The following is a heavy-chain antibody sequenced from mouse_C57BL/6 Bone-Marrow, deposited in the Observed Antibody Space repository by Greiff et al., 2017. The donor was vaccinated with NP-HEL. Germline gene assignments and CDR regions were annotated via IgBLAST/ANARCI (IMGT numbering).Heavy chain of an antibody. Sequence: QVQLQQSGAELVRPGASVTLSCKASGYTFTDYEMHWVKQTPVHGLEWIGAIDPETGGTAYNQKFKGKAILTADKSSSTAYMELRSLTSEDSAVYYCTRYGILYAMDYWGQGTSVTVSS. CDR3: TRYGILYAMDY. D-gene: IGHD2-1*01. CDR2: IDPETGGT. CDR1: GYTFTDYE. V-gene: IGHV1-15*01. J-gene: IGHJ4*01.